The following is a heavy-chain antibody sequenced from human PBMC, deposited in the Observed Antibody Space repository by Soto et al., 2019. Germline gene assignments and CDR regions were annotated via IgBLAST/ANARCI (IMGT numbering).Heavy chain of an antibody. V-gene: IGHV3-23*01. D-gene: IGHD3-10*01. CDR2: ISGSGGST. J-gene: IGHJ6*02. Sequence: WVSRRLSCSASAFTFSSYAMSWVRQAPGKGLEWVSAISGSGGSTYYADSVKGRFTISRDNSKNTLYLQMNTLRPEDTAGDYCLLCFGAPGYWGGMDVWGRGTTVTVSS. CDR3: LLCFGAPGYWGGMDV. CDR1: AFTFSSYA.